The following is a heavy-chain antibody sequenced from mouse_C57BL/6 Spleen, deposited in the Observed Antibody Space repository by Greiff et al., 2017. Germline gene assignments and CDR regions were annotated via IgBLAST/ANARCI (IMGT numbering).Heavy chain of an antibody. CDR2: ISDGGSYT. V-gene: IGHV5-4*01. J-gene: IGHJ4*01. Sequence: EVMLVESGGGLVKPGGSLKLSCAASGFTFSSYAMSWVRQTPEKRLEWVATISDGGSYTYYPDNVKGRFTISRDNAKNNLYLQMSHLKSEDTAMYYCAREYDYDVDAMDYWGQGTSVTVSS. CDR3: AREYDYDVDAMDY. CDR1: GFTFSSYA. D-gene: IGHD2-4*01.